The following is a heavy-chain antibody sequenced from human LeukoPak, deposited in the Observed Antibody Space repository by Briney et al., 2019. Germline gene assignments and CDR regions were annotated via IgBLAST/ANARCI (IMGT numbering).Heavy chain of an antibody. Sequence: KPSETLSLTCSVSGGSINVYYWNWVRQSPGKGLEWIGSISYSGSTNYNPSLKSRVTISMDTSKNRFSLKVSSVIAADTAMYYCARGGSRLYTSPTLDYWGQGTLVTVSS. D-gene: IGHD2-2*01. CDR2: ISYSGST. CDR3: ARGGSRLYTSPTLDY. CDR1: GGSINVYY. V-gene: IGHV4-59*01. J-gene: IGHJ4*02.